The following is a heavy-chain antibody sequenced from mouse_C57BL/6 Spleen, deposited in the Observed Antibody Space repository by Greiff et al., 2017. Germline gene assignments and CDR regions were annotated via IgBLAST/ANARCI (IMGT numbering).Heavy chain of an antibody. CDR3: ARGTTVVAPYAMDY. D-gene: IGHD1-1*01. CDR1: GYTFTSYW. CDR2: IDPSDSET. Sequence: VQLQQPGAELVRPGSSVKLSCKASGYTFTSYWMHWVKQRPIQGLEWIGNIDPSDSETHYNQKFKDKATLTVDKSSSTAYMQLSSLTSEDSAVDYCARGTTVVAPYAMDYWGQGTSVTVSS. J-gene: IGHJ4*01. V-gene: IGHV1-52*01.